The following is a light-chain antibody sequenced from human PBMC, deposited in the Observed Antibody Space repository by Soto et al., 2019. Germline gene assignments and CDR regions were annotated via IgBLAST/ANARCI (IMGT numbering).Light chain of an antibody. J-gene: IGLJ1*01. CDR3: CSYAGSYNLYV. CDR2: DVA. CDR1: SSDVGGYNY. Sequence: QSALTQPRSVSGSPGQSVTISCSGTSSDVGGYNYVSWYQQHPGKAPKLIIYDVAKRPSGVPDRFSGSKSGNTASLTISGLQAEDEADYYCCSYAGSYNLYVFAAGTKLTVL. V-gene: IGLV2-11*01.